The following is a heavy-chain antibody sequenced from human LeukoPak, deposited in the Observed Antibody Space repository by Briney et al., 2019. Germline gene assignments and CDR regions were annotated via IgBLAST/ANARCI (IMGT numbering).Heavy chain of an antibody. CDR3: ARWGGDYSAFDI. CDR2: IWYDGSKK. D-gene: IGHD4-17*01. Sequence: PGRSLRLSCAASGFTFSGYGMHWARQAPGKGLEWVAVIWYDGSKKYHADPVKGRFTISRDNSKNTLYLQMNSLRAEDTAVYYCARWGGDYSAFDIWGQGTMVTVSS. CDR1: GFTFSGYG. V-gene: IGHV3-33*01. J-gene: IGHJ3*02.